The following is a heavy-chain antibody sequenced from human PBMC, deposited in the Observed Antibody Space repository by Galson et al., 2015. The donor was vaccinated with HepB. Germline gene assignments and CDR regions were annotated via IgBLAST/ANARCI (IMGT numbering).Heavy chain of an antibody. Sequence: SVTVSCKASGSTFTDYYMHWVRQAPGQGLEWMGWISPNSGATTYGQKFQGRVTMTSDTSISTAYMELSRLRSDDTAVYYCARSKRFLEWLTFYYGLDVWGLGTPVTVSS. D-gene: IGHD3-3*01. CDR1: GSTFTDYY. V-gene: IGHV1-2*02. CDR2: ISPNSGAT. CDR3: ARSKRFLEWLTFYYGLDV. J-gene: IGHJ6*02.